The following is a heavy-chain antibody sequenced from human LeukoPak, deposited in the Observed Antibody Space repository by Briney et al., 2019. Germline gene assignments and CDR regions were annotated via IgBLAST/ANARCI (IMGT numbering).Heavy chain of an antibody. J-gene: IGHJ4*02. CDR1: GFTFSSYA. D-gene: IGHD3-9*01. V-gene: IGHV3-30*04. CDR2: ISYDGSNK. CDR3: ARDRPFDILTGYSYYFDY. Sequence: PGRSLRLSCAASGFTFSSYAMHWVRQAPGKGLEWVAVISYDGSNKYYADSVKGRFTISRDNSKNTLYLQMNSLRAEDTAVYYCARDRPFDILTGYSYYFDYWGQGTLVTVPS.